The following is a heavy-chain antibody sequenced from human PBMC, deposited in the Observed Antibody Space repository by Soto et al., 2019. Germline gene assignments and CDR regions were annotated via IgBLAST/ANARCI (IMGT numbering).Heavy chain of an antibody. V-gene: IGHV3-30*03. CDR3: ARTRSAWSDFHYSSLAV. CDR1: GFTFNSYG. CDR2: ISYDSTKT. Sequence: QVQLVESGGGVVQPGVALRLSCAASGFTFNSYGMHWVRQGPGNGLECVAFISYDSTKTYYADYVKGRFTISRDTSNSAQYVQMDSLTGEDTDVYYCARTRSAWSDFHYSSLAVWGQGPTVTVSS. D-gene: IGHD2-15*01. J-gene: IGHJ6*02.